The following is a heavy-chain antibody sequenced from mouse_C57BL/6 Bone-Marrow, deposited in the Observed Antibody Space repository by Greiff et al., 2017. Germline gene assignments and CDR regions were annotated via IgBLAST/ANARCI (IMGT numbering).Heavy chain of an antibody. CDR3: ARRRVMDY. Sequence: EVQGVESGAVLVKPGASVKLSCKASGYTFTDYYMNWVKQSPGKSLEWIGGINPYNGGTSYNQKFKGKATLTVDKSSSTAYMELNSLTSEDSAVYYCARRRVMDYWGQGTSVTVSS. CDR2: INPYNGGT. J-gene: IGHJ4*01. V-gene: IGHV1-19*01. CDR1: GYTFTDYY.